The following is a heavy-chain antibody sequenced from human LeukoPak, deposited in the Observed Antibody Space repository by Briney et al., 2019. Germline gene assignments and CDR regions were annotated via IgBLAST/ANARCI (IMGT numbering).Heavy chain of an antibody. V-gene: IGHV3-49*03. J-gene: IGHJ4*02. Sequence: GGSLRLSCTASGFTFGNYALSWFRLAPGKGLEWVAFIRSKTYRGTTEYAASVKGRFTISRDDSKSIAYLQMNSLKPEDTAVCYCARANSFDSSGYYFDYRGQGTLVTVSS. CDR3: ARANSFDSSGYYFDY. D-gene: IGHD3-22*01. CDR1: GFTFGNYA. CDR2: IRSKTYRGTT.